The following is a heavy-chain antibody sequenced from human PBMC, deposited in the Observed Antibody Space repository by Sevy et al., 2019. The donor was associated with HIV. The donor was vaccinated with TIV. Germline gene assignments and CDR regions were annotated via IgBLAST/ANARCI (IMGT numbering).Heavy chain of an antibody. J-gene: IGHJ4*02. CDR2: IRLDGNDK. Sequence: GGSLRLSCEAFGFSFSNYGMHWVRQAPGKGPEWVSSIRLDGNDKQYADSVKGRFTISRDNSKNTLNLQMNSLRAEDTAVYYCARDPGYSGYDWGALTYYFDYWGQGTLVTVSP. CDR3: ARDPGYSGYDWGALTYYFDY. V-gene: IGHV3-30*02. D-gene: IGHD5-12*01. CDR1: GFSFSNYG.